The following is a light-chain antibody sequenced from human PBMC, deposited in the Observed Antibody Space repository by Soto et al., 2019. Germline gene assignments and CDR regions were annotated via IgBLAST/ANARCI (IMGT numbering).Light chain of an antibody. CDR2: GAS. Sequence: EIVMTQSPATLSVSPGERATLSCRASQSVSSNLAWYQQKPGQAPRLLIFGASTRATGIPARFSGSGSGTELTLTISTLQSEDFAVYYWQQYNTWLPITCGPGTRLDIK. J-gene: IGKJ5*01. CDR1: QSVSSN. CDR3: QQYNTWLPIT. V-gene: IGKV3-15*01.